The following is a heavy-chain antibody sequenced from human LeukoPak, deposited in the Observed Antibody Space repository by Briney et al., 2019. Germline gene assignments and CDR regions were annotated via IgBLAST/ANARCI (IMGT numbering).Heavy chain of an antibody. CDR3: ARDSYIVVVPAAIQSDYYYGMDV. D-gene: IGHD2-2*01. Sequence: GGSLRLSCAASGFTFSSYAMHWVRQAPGKGLEWVAVISYDGSNKYYADSVKGRFPISRDNSKNTLYLQMNSLRAEDTAVYYCARDSYIVVVPAAIQSDYYYGMDVWGQGTTVTVSS. CDR1: GFTFSSYA. J-gene: IGHJ6*02. V-gene: IGHV3-30-3*01. CDR2: ISYDGSNK.